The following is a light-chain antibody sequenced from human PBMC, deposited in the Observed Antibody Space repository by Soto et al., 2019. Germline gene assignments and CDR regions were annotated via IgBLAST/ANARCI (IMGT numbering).Light chain of an antibody. CDR1: QSLVHSDGNTY. Sequence: DVVMTQSPLSLPVTLGQPASISCRSSQSLVHSDGNTYLQWFQQRPGQSPRRLIYKVSYRDSGVPDRFSGSGSGTDFTLKISRVEAEDVGTYYCMQGTHWKTFGQGTKVEIK. CDR3: MQGTHWKT. CDR2: KVS. J-gene: IGKJ1*01. V-gene: IGKV2-30*02.